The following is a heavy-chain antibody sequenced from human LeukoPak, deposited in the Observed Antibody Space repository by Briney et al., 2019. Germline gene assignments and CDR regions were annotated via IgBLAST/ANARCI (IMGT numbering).Heavy chain of an antibody. J-gene: IGHJ5*02. CDR2: IYCSGNT. CDR3: ARRLSSSSSNWFDP. CDR1: GGSITSYS. D-gene: IGHD6-6*01. V-gene: IGHV4-59*08. Sequence: KPSETLSLTCTVSGGSITSYSCNWIRQPPGKGLEWIGYIYCSGNTNYNPSLKSRVTISVDTSKNRISLNLSSVTAADTAVYYCARRLSSSSSNWFDPWGQGTLVTVSS.